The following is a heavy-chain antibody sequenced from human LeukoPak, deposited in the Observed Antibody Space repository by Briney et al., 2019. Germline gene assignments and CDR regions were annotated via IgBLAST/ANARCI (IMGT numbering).Heavy chain of an antibody. J-gene: IGHJ5*02. D-gene: IGHD6-13*01. V-gene: IGHV1-18*01. CDR2: ISVYNGNT. CDR1: GYTFTTYG. Sequence: ASVKVSCKASGYTFTTYGISWVRQAPGQGLEWMGWISVYNGNTNYAQKLQSRVTMTTDTSTSTAYMELRSLRSDDTAVYYCARGYSSSWYLEWFDPWGQGTLVTVSS. CDR3: ARGYSSSWYLEWFDP.